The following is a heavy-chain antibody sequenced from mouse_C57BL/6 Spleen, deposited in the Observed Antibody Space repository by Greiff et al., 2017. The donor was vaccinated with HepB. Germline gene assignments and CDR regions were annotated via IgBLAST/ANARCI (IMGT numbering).Heavy chain of an antibody. CDR1: GYSITSGYY. D-gene: IGHD2-3*01. CDR3: AKSFYDGYYKFAY. J-gene: IGHJ3*01. Sequence: EVKLMESGPGLVKPSQSLSLTCSVTGYSITSGYYWNWIRQFPGNKLEWMGYISYDGSNNYNPSLKNRISITRDTSKNQFFLKLNSVTTEDTATYYCAKSFYDGYYKFAYWGQGTLVTVSA. V-gene: IGHV3-6*01. CDR2: ISYDGSN.